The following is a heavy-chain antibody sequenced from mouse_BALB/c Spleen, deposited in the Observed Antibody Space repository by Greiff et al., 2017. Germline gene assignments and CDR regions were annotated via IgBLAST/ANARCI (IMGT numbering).Heavy chain of an antibody. D-gene: IGHD2-10*02. CDR2: IDPENGDT. CDR3: NKVWTGGDY. CDR1: GFNIKDYY. J-gene: IGHJ4*01. Sequence: VQLQQSGAELVRSGASVKLSCTASGFNIKDYYMHWVKQRPEQGLEWIGWIDPENGDTEYAPKFQGKATMTADTSSNTAYLQLSSLTSEDTAVYYCNKVWTGGDYWGQGTSVTVSS. V-gene: IGHV14-4*02.